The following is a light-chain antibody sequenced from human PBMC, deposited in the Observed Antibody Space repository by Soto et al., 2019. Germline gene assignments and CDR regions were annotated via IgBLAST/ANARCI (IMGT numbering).Light chain of an antibody. CDR3: SSHTLSRALQV. Sequence: QSALTQPASVSGSPGQSITISCTGTSSDVGTYKYVSWYQQLPGKAPKLMLYGVSKRPSGVSNRFSGSKSGNTASLTISGLQAEDEADYYCSSHTLSRALQVFGTGTKLTVL. CDR2: GVS. CDR1: SSDVGTYKY. V-gene: IGLV2-14*01. J-gene: IGLJ1*01.